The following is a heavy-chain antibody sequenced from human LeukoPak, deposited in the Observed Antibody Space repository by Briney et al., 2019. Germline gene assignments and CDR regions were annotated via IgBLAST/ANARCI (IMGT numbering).Heavy chain of an antibody. J-gene: IGHJ5*02. CDR1: GYSFSSYG. CDR3: EREPQQMVRTDNWFDP. Sequence: ASVKVSCKTSGYSFSSYGLSWVRQAPGQGPEWMGWISTYNTNRKYAQRFQDRLTLTTDTSTATAYMELRGLRYNDTAVYYCEREPQQMVRTDNWFDPWGQGTLVTVSS. V-gene: IGHV1-18*01. CDR2: ISTYNTNR. D-gene: IGHD6-13*01.